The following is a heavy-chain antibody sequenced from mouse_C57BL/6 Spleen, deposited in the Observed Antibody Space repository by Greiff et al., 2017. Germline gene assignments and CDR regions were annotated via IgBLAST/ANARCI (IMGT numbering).Heavy chain of an antibody. D-gene: IGHD1-1*01. V-gene: IGHV14-1*01. J-gene: IGHJ2*01. Sequence: VQLKESGAELVRPGASVKLSCTASGFNIKDYYMHWVKQRPEQGLEWIGRIDPEDGDTEYAPKFQGKATMTADTSSNTAYLQLSSLTSEDTAVDYCTTEATVVATGDFDYWGQGTTLTVSS. CDR1: GFNIKDYY. CDR3: TTEATVVATGDFDY. CDR2: IDPEDGDT.